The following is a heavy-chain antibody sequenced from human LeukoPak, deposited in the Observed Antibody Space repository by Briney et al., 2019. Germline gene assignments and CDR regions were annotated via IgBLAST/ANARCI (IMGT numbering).Heavy chain of an antibody. V-gene: IGHV4-59*12. J-gene: IGHJ6*02. CDR3: AREDPQTTVPEGMDV. CDR2: LYYNGTT. CDR1: GGSISTYS. D-gene: IGHD4-17*01. Sequence: SETLSLTCSVSGGSISTYSWSWIRQSPVKGLEWIGSLYYNGTTNYNPSLKRRVTVSVDTSKNHFSLKLSSVTAADTAVYYCAREDPQTTVPEGMDVWGQGTTVTVSS.